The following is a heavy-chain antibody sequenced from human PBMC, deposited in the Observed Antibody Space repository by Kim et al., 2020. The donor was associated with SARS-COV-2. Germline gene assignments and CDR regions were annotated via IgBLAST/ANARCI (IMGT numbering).Heavy chain of an antibody. D-gene: IGHD3-10*01. V-gene: IGHV4-30-2*01. J-gene: IGHJ6*02. CDR2: ISYSGNT. CDR1: GGSISSGGYS. CDR3: AGQMGGSGTYYKDYYYGMDV. Sequence: SETLSLTCAVSGGSISSGGYSWSWIRQPPGKGLEWIGYISYSGNTYYNPSLKSRVTISVDRSKNQFSLKLSSVTAADTAVYYCAGQMGGSGTYYKDYYYGMDVWGQGTTVTVSS.